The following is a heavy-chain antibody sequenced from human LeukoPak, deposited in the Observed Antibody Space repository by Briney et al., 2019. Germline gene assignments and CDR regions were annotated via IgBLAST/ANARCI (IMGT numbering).Heavy chain of an antibody. D-gene: IGHD1-26*01. CDR3: ARDPYYYTSGIYYGLDV. CDR1: GDSISSANW. CDR2: IYHNGRT. Sequence: SETLSLTCAVSGDSISSANWWSWVRQPPGKGLEWIGEIYHNGRTNYSPSLRSRVTISVDKSKNQFSMMLYSATAADTAVYYCARDPYYYTSGIYYGLDVWGQGTTVIVSS. J-gene: IGHJ6*02. V-gene: IGHV4-4*02.